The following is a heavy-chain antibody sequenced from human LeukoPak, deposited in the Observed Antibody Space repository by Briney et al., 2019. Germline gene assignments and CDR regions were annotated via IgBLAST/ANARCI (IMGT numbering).Heavy chain of an antibody. Sequence: GGSLRLSCAASGFTFSSHSMNWVRQAPGKGLEWISYISISSSEIYYADSVKGRFTISRDNARNSLYLQMNDLRDEDTALYYCARSDCGGDCYLIDHWGQGALVTVSS. V-gene: IGHV3-48*02. CDR3: ARSDCGGDCYLIDH. D-gene: IGHD2-21*02. CDR1: GFTFSSHS. J-gene: IGHJ4*02. CDR2: ISISSSEI.